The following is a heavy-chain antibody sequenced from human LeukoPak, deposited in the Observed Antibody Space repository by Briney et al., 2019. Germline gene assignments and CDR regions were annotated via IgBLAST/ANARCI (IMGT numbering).Heavy chain of an antibody. Sequence: SQTLSLTCTVSGGSISSGGYYWSWIRQHPGKGLEWIGYIYYSGSTYYNPSLKSRVTISVDTSKNQFSLKLSSVTAADTAVYYCARVKSAAQPDAFDIWGQGTMVTVSS. CDR3: ARVKSAAQPDAFDI. J-gene: IGHJ3*02. D-gene: IGHD2-15*01. V-gene: IGHV4-31*03. CDR1: GGSISSGGYY. CDR2: IYYSGST.